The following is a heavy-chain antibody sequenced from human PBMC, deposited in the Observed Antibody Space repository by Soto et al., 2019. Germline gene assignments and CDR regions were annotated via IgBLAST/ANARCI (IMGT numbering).Heavy chain of an antibody. Sequence: GASVKVSCKASGYTFTNYAMHWVRQAPGQRLEWMGWINAGNGNTKYSQKFQGRVTITRDTSASTAYMELSSLRAEDTAVYYCARDKRDLRFLEWSYYFDYWGQGTLVTVSS. CDR3: ARDKRDLRFLEWSYYFDY. CDR1: GYTFTNYA. CDR2: INAGNGNT. J-gene: IGHJ4*02. V-gene: IGHV1-3*01. D-gene: IGHD3-3*01.